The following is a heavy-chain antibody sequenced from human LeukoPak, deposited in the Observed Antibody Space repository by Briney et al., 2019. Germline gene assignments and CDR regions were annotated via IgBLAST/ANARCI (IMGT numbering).Heavy chain of an antibody. J-gene: IGHJ4*02. CDR3: ARGTYSGSSYPGY. CDR2: ISNDGSNK. Sequence: GGSLRLSCAASGFTFSSYAMAWVRQAPGKGLEWVAVISNDGSNKDYADSVKGRFTISRDNTKNTMYLQMNSLRAEDTAVYYCARGTYSGSSYPGYWGQGTLVTVSS. D-gene: IGHD1-26*01. CDR1: GFTFSSYA. V-gene: IGHV3-30-3*01.